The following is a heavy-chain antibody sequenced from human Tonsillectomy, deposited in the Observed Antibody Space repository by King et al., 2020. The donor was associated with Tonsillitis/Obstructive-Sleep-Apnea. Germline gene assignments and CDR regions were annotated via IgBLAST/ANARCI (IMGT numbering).Heavy chain of an antibody. CDR1: GGSFSDYY. CDR3: ARGPASSVAGNFNWFDP. Sequence: VQLQQWGAGLLKPSETLSLTCPVYGGSFSDYYWSWIRQPPGKGLEWIGEINHSGSTNYNPSLKSRVTISVDTSKNQFSLKLSSVTAADTAVYYCARGPASSVAGNFNWFDPWGQGTLVTVSS. D-gene: IGHD6-19*01. V-gene: IGHV4-34*01. J-gene: IGHJ5*02. CDR2: INHSGST.